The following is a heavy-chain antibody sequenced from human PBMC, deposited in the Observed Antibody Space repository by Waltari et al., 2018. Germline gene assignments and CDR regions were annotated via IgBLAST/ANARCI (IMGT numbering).Heavy chain of an antibody. CDR1: GYTFTSYD. Sequence: QVQLVQSGAEVKKPGASVKVSCKASGYTFTSYDINWVRQATGHGLEWMGWMNPNSGNTGYAQKFQGRVTITRNTSISTAYMELSSLRSEDTAVYYCARVPSFTVTTSGGVDFDYWGQGTLVTVSS. CDR2: MNPNSGNT. D-gene: IGHD4-17*01. CDR3: ARVPSFTVTTSGGVDFDY. J-gene: IGHJ4*02. V-gene: IGHV1-8*03.